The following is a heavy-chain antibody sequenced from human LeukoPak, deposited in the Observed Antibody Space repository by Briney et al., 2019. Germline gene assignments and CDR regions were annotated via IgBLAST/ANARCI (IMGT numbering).Heavy chain of an antibody. Sequence: PSEALSLTCTVSGGSISGSGSSYYWGWIRQPPGKGLEWIGSLYYSGSTYYNPSLRSRITISVDTSENQFSLELSSVTAADTAVYFCARTPRYSGNYYNAFDIWGLGTTVTVSS. CDR2: LYYSGST. CDR1: GGSISGSGSSYY. V-gene: IGHV4-39*01. CDR3: ARTPRYSGNYYNAFDI. J-gene: IGHJ3*02. D-gene: IGHD1-26*01.